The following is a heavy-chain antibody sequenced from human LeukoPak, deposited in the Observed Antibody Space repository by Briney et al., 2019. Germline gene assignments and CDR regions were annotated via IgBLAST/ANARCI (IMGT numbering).Heavy chain of an antibody. V-gene: IGHV1-18*01. D-gene: IGHD2-15*01. CDR1: GYTFRDYG. CDR3: ARADHREDSWVDP. Sequence: ASVKVSCKASGYTFRDYGIRWVRQAPGQGLEWMGWISAYNGNTKYAQKFQGRVTMTTDTSTTTAYMEMRSLRADDTAVYYCARADHREDSWVDPWGQGTLVTVSS. J-gene: IGHJ5*02. CDR2: ISAYNGNT.